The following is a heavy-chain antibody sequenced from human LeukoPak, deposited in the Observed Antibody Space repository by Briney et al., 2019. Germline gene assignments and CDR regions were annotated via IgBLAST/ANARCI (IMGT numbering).Heavy chain of an antibody. CDR3: VRDFRSADY. CDR1: GFTSSTYC. CDR2: ICPDGTVT. J-gene: IGHJ4*02. V-gene: IGHV3-74*01. Sequence: PGGSLRLSCAASGFTSSTYCMHWVRQAPGKGPMWVSRICPDGTVTNYADSVKARFIISRDNARNTVYLQMNSLRVEDTAVYYCVRDFRSADYWGQGTLVTVSS.